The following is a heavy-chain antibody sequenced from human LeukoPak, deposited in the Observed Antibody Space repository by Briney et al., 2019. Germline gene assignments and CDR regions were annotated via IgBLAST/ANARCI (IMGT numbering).Heavy chain of an antibody. V-gene: IGHV1-8*03. CDR2: MNPNSGNT. CDR1: GYTFTSYD. J-gene: IGHJ6*03. CDR3: ARGLQVRYSSGWYGQLYYMDV. Sequence: ASVKVSCKASGYTFTSYDINWVRQATGQGLEWMGWMNPNSGNTGYAQKFQGRVTITRNTSISTAYMELSSLRSEDTAVYYCARGLQVRYSSGWYGQLYYMDVWGKGTTVTVSS. D-gene: IGHD6-19*01.